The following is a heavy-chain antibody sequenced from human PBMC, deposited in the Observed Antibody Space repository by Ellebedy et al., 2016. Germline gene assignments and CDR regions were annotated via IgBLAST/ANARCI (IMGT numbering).Heavy chain of an antibody. CDR2: ISKTSTNT. CDR1: GFTFSGYP. CDR3: ARTYTTGPRGWFDP. D-gene: IGHD1-26*01. Sequence: GESLKISCGASGFTFSGYPMNWVRQAPGKGLEWISSISKTSTNTYYADSVKGRFTISRDNAKSSLYLQMNSLRAEDTAVYYCARTYTTGPRGWFDPWGQGTLVSVSS. V-gene: IGHV3-21*01. J-gene: IGHJ5*02.